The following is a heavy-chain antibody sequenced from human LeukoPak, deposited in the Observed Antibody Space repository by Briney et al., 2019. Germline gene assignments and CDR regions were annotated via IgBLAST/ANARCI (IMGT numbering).Heavy chain of an antibody. Sequence: GGSLRLSCAASGFTLSSYWMSWVRQTPGKGLEWVANIKQDGSEKYYVDSVKGRFTISRDNSKNTLYLQMNSLRAEDTAVYYCAKDPDYYDSSGYYGLGAFDIWGQGTMVTVSS. CDR3: AKDPDYYDSSGYYGLGAFDI. V-gene: IGHV3-7*01. CDR2: IKQDGSEK. D-gene: IGHD3-22*01. CDR1: GFTLSSYW. J-gene: IGHJ3*02.